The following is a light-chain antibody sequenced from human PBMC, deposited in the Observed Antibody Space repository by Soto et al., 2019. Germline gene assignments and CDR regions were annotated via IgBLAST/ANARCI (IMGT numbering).Light chain of an antibody. J-gene: IGKJ5*01. Sequence: EIVLTQSPGTLSLSPGERATLSCRASQNVGANYLAWYQQKPGKAPRLLIYHASTRASGIPDRFSGSGSGTDFTLTITRLEPADFALYYCQQYASSPLTFGQGTRLETK. V-gene: IGKV3-20*01. CDR3: QQYASSPLT. CDR1: QNVGANY. CDR2: HAS.